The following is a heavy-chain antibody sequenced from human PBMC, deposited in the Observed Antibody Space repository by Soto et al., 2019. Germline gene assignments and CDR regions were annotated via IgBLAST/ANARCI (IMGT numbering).Heavy chain of an antibody. Sequence: SETLSLTCTVSGGSISSYYWSWIRQPPGKGLEWIGYIYYSGSTNYNPSLKSRVTISVDTSKNQFSLKLSSVTAADTAVYYCARAPTGSSGWSFDYWGQGTLVTVSS. V-gene: IGHV4-59*01. D-gene: IGHD6-19*01. J-gene: IGHJ4*02. CDR3: ARAPTGSSGWSFDY. CDR1: GGSISSYY. CDR2: IYYSGST.